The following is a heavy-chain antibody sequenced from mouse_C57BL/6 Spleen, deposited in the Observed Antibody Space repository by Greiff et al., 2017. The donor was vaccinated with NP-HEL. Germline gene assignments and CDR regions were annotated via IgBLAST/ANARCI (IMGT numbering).Heavy chain of an antibody. Sequence: QVQLQQPGAELVKPGASVKLSCKASGYTFTSYWMQWVKQRPGQGLEWIGEIDPSDSYTNYNQKFKGKATLTVDTSSSTAYMQLSSLTSEDSAVYYCARKYDLYWYFDGWGTGTTVTVSS. CDR3: ARKYDLYWYFDG. CDR1: GYTFTSYW. J-gene: IGHJ1*03. V-gene: IGHV1-50*01. CDR2: IDPSDSYT. D-gene: IGHD2-14*01.